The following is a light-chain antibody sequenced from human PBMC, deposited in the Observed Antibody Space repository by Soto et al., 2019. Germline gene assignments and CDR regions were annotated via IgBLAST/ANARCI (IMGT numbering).Light chain of an antibody. V-gene: IGLV2-14*01. CDR2: EVN. J-gene: IGLJ1*01. CDR3: SSFASTHTYV. Sequence: QSALTQPASVSGSPGQSITISCTGTSSDVAFYNHVSWYQQHPGKAPKLLIYEVNNRPSGVSHRFSGSKSGNTASLTISGLQAEEEADYYCSSFASTHTYVFGTGTNVTVL. CDR1: SSDVAFYNH.